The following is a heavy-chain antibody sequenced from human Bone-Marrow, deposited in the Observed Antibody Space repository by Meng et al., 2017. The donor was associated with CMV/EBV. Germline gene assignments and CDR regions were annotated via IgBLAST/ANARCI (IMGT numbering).Heavy chain of an antibody. CDR1: GGSVSSGSYY. Sequence: SETLSLTCTVSGGSVSSGSYYWSWIRQPPGKGLEWIGYIYYSGSTNYNPPLKSRVTISVDTSKNQFSLKLSSVTAADTAVYYCAREPRDSRVTQGTYWGQGTLVTVSS. V-gene: IGHV4-61*01. J-gene: IGHJ4*02. CDR3: AREPRDSRVTQGTY. CDR2: IYYSGST. D-gene: IGHD3-22*01.